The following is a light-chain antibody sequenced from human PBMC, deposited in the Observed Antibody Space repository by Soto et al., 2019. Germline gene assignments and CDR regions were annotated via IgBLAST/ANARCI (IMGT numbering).Light chain of an antibody. CDR1: QSISSD. V-gene: IGKV3-15*01. Sequence: ETVVTQSPATLSVSPGERATLSCRASQSISSDLAWYQQKPGQAPRLLIFGASTRATTIPPRFTGSRSGTEFTLTISSLQSEDFAVYYCQQYNTWPRTFGQGTRVESK. J-gene: IGKJ1*01. CDR2: GAS. CDR3: QQYNTWPRT.